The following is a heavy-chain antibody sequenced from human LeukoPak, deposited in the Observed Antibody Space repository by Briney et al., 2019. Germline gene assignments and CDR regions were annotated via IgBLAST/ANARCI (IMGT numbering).Heavy chain of an antibody. D-gene: IGHD2-15*01. V-gene: IGHV1-18*01. CDR1: GYTFSNYG. Sequence: ASVKVSCKASGYTFSNYGISWVRQAPGQGLERIGWIHSNNGNTNYAQRLQGRVTMTTDPSTSTAYMELRSLRSDDTAVYYCARHIVVVREYYYFGMDVWGQGTTVTVSS. J-gene: IGHJ6*01. CDR3: ARHIVVVREYYYFGMDV. CDR2: IHSNNGNT.